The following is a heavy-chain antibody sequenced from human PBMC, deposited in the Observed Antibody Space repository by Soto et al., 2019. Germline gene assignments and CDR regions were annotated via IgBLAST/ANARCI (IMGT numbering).Heavy chain of an antibody. CDR2: INHSGST. D-gene: IGHD2-2*01. J-gene: IGHJ5*02. CDR1: GGSFSDYY. Sequence: SETLSLTCAVYGGSFSDYYWTWIRQPPGKGLEWIGEINHSGSTNYNPSLKSRVTISLETSKNQFSLKLSSVTAADTAVYYCARRRTSIHWFDPWGQGNLVTVS. V-gene: IGHV4-34*01. CDR3: ARRRTSIHWFDP.